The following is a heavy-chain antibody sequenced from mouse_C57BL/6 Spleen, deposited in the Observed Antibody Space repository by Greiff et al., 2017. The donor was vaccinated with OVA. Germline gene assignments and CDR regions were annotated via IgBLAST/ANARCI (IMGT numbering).Heavy chain of an antibody. D-gene: IGHD1-1*01. CDR3: AREDYYGSSLDY. CDR1: GYAFSSYW. V-gene: IGHV1-80*01. J-gene: IGHJ2*01. Sequence: QVQLQQSGAELVKPGASVKISCIASGYAFSSYWMNWVKQRPGKGLEWIGQIYPGDGDTNYNGKFKGKATLTADKSSSTAYMQLSSLTSEDSAVYFCAREDYYGSSLDYWGQGTTLTVSS. CDR2: IYPGDGDT.